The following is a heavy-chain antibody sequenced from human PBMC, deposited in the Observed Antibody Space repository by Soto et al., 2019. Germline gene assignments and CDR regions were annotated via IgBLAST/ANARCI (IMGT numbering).Heavy chain of an antibody. CDR3: AHGSGWLFDY. CDR2: IYWDDDK. V-gene: IGHV2-5*02. Sequence: QITLKESGPTLVKPTQTLTLTCSFSGFSLSTSEVGVGWIRQPPGKGLEWLALIYWDDDKEYSPSLRSRLTITKDTSKNQVVLIMTNLDPTDTATSYCAHGSGWLFDYWGQGTLVTVSS. CDR1: GFSLSTSEVG. D-gene: IGHD6-19*01. J-gene: IGHJ4*02.